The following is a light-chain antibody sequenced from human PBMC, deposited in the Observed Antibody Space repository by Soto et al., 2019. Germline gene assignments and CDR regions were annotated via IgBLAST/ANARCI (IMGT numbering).Light chain of an antibody. CDR3: AAWDDSLNGVV. J-gene: IGLJ2*01. Sequence: QPVLTQPPSASGTPGQRVTISCSGSISNIGGNTVNWYQQLPVTAPKLLMYTNNQRPSGVPDRFSGSKSGTSASLAISGLQSEDEADYYWAAWDDSLNGVVFGGATKLTLL. CDR1: ISNIGGNT. V-gene: IGLV1-44*01. CDR2: TNN.